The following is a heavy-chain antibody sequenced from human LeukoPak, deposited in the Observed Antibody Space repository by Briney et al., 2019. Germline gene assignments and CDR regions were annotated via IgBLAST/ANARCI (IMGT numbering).Heavy chain of an antibody. D-gene: IGHD3-10*01. CDR2: IIPVVDMA. CDR3: VRKVVGWFGAFDP. CDR1: GGTFSSYT. V-gene: IGHV1-69*02. Sequence: GASVKVSCKASGGTFSSYTFTWVRQAPGQGLEWMGRIIPVVDMANYAQKFQGRVTISADKSTSTVYMELRSLRSEATAVYYCVRKVVGWFGAFDPWGQGTLVTVSS. J-gene: IGHJ5*02.